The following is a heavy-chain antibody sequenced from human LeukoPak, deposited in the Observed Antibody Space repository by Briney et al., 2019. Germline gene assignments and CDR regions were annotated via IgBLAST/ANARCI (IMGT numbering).Heavy chain of an antibody. Sequence: GGSLRLSCAASGFTFLTYAMSWVRQAPGKGLQWVSVTRDSGASTYYADSVKGRFTISRDNSKNTLYLQMNSLRAEDTAVYYCAKAGRSGWYPGWPFDIWGQGTMVTVSS. CDR2: TRDSGAST. D-gene: IGHD6-19*01. CDR3: AKAGRSGWYPGWPFDI. J-gene: IGHJ3*02. CDR1: GFTFLTYA. V-gene: IGHV3-23*01.